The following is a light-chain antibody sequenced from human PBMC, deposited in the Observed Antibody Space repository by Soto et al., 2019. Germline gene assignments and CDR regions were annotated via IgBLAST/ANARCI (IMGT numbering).Light chain of an antibody. V-gene: IGLV2-14*01. CDR1: SSDVGGYNY. CDR2: EVN. CDR3: SSYTSSSTLYV. Sequence: QSALTQPASVSGSPGQSITISCTGTSSDVGGYNYVSWYQQHPGKAPKLMIYEVNNRPSGVSNRFSGSKSGNTASLTISGLQAEDEADYYCSSYTSSSTLYVVGTGTKLTVL. J-gene: IGLJ1*01.